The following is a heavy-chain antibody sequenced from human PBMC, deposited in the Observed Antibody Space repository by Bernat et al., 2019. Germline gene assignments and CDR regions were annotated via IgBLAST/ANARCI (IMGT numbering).Heavy chain of an antibody. J-gene: IGHJ5*02. CDR1: GFTFSSYG. CDR3: ARDRYGDYLPLGFDP. Sequence: QVQLVESGGGVVQPGRSLRLSCAASGFTFSSYGMHWVRQAPGKGLEWVAVIWYDGSNKYYADSVKGRFTISRDNSKNTLYLQMNSLRAEDTAVYYCARDRYGDYLPLGFDPWGQGTLVTVSS. D-gene: IGHD4-17*01. CDR2: IWYDGSNK. V-gene: IGHV3-33*01.